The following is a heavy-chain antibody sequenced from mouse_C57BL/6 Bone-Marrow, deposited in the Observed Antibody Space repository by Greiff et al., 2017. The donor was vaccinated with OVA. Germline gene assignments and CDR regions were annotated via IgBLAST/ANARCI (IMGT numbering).Heavy chain of an antibody. V-gene: IGHV5-15*01. Sequence: EVQRVESGGGLVQPGGSLKLSCAASGFTFSDYGMAWVRQAPRKGPEWVAFISNLAYSIYYADTVTGRFTISRENAKNTLYLEMSSLRSEDTAMYYCASPYDSPFAYWGQGTLVTVSA. CDR1: GFTFSDYG. D-gene: IGHD2-4*01. J-gene: IGHJ3*01. CDR3: ASPYDSPFAY. CDR2: ISNLAYSI.